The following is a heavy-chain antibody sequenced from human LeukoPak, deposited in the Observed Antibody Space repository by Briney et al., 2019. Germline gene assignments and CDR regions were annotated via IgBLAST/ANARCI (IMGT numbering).Heavy chain of an antibody. Sequence: GGSLRLSCAASGFTFSSYSMNWVRQAPGKGLEWVSSISSSSSYIYYADSVKGRFTISRDNAKNSLYLQMNSLRAEDTAVYYCARVVQLERRVDYWGQGTLVTVSS. CDR1: GFTFSSYS. D-gene: IGHD1-1*01. V-gene: IGHV3-21*01. CDR2: ISSSSSYI. CDR3: ARVVQLERRVDY. J-gene: IGHJ4*02.